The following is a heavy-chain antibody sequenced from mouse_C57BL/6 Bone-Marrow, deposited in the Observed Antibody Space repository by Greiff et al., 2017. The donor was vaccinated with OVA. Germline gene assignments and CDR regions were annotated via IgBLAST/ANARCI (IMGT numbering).Heavy chain of an antibody. Sequence: QVQLKESGPELVKPGASVKLSCKASGYTFTSYDINWVKQRPGQGLEWIGWIYPRDGSTKYNEKFKGKATLTVDTSSSTAYMELHSLTSEDSAVYFCARGYYGSKRAWFAYWGQGTLVTVSA. CDR2: IYPRDGST. D-gene: IGHD1-1*01. CDR3: ARGYYGSKRAWFAY. J-gene: IGHJ3*01. CDR1: GYTFTSYD. V-gene: IGHV1-85*01.